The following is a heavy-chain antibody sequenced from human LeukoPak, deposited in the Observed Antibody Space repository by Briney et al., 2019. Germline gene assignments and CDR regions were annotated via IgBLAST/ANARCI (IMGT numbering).Heavy chain of an antibody. CDR1: GGSISSSSYY. J-gene: IGHJ4*02. CDR3: ARLSPYSGYDYDFDY. Sequence: LETLSLTCTVSGGSISSSSYYWGWIRQPPGKGLEWIGSIYYSGSTYYNPSLKSRVTISVDTSKNQFSLKLSSVTAADTAVYYCARLSPYSGYDYDFDYWGQGTLVTVSS. CDR2: IYYSGST. V-gene: IGHV4-39*01. D-gene: IGHD5-12*01.